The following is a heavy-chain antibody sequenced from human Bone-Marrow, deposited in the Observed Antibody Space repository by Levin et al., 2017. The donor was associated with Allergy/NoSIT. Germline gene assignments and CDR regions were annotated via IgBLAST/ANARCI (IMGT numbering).Heavy chain of an antibody. CDR1: GFSLTSTGVG. V-gene: IGHV2-5*01. CDR2: IYWNGDE. D-gene: IGHD3-16*01. CDR3: VRVHYALGYAMDV. Sequence: SGPTLVKPTQTLTLTCTFSGFSLTSTGVGVGWIRQPPGKALEWLAVIYWNGDELLSPSLKTRRTTTKDTFTNQVARTVTRLETADTATYYCVRVHYALGYAMDVWGQGTTVTVSS. J-gene: IGHJ6*02.